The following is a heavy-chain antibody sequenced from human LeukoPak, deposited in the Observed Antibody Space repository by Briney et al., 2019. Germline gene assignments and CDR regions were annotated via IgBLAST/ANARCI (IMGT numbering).Heavy chain of an antibody. V-gene: IGHV4-34*01. CDR1: GGSFSGYH. CDR3: ARERTRIAEH. J-gene: IGHJ1*01. D-gene: IGHD6-13*01. CDR2: INHSGST. Sequence: SETLSLTCAVYGGSFSGYHWSWIRKPPGKGLEWIGEINHSGSTNYNPSLKSRVTISVDTSKNQFSLKLSSVTAADTAVYYCARERTRIAEHWGQGTLVTVSS.